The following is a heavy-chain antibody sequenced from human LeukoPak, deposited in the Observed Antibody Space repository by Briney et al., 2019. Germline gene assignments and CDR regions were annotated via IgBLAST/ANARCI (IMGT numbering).Heavy chain of an antibody. J-gene: IGHJ4*02. V-gene: IGHV3-30*18. CDR3: AKDSTDGYNYDY. CDR1: GFTFSSYG. CDR2: ISYDGSNK. Sequence: GGSLRLSCAASGFTFSSYGMHWVRQAPGKGLEWVAVISYDGSNKYYADSVKGRFTISRDNSKNTLYLQMNSLRAGDTAVYYCAKDSTDGYNYDYRGQGTLVTVSS. D-gene: IGHD5-24*01.